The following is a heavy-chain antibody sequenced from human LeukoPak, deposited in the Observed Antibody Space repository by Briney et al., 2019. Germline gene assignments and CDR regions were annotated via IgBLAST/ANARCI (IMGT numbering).Heavy chain of an antibody. CDR2: ISASGGST. CDR1: GFTFSNAW. V-gene: IGHV3-23*01. CDR3: AEDQRWESPHYLDS. Sequence: GGSLRLSCAASGFTFSNAWMNWVRQVPGKGLEWVSGISASGGSTSYADSVRGRFTISRDNSKNTLYVQMNSLRDEDTAVYYCAEDQRWESPHYLDSWGQGTLVTVSS. J-gene: IGHJ4*02. D-gene: IGHD1-26*01.